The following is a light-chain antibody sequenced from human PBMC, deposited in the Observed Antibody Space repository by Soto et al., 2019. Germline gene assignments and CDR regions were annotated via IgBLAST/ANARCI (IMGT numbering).Light chain of an antibody. CDR2: GAS. Sequence: EIVLTQSPGTLSLSPGERATLSCRASQSVSSSYLAWYQQKPGQAPRLLIYGASSRATGIPDRFSGSGSGTDFTLTISRLEPEDFAVYYRQQYGSSPVTFGQGTKLEIK. CDR3: QQYGSSPVT. V-gene: IGKV3-20*01. J-gene: IGKJ2*01. CDR1: QSVSSSY.